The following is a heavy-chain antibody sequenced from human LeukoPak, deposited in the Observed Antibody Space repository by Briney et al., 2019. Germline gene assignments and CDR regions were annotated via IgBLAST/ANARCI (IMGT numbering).Heavy chain of an antibody. J-gene: IGHJ4*02. CDR2: ISSSGNTI. CDR3: ARLRGYSYGYGDY. V-gene: IGHV3-11*04. Sequence: GGPLSLSCAVSGFPFSDFAMSWVRQAPGKGLEWVSYISSSGNTIDYADSVKGRFTISRDNAKNSLYLQMVSLRAEDTAVYYCARLRGYSYGYGDYWGQGTLVTVSS. CDR1: GFPFSDFA. D-gene: IGHD5-18*01.